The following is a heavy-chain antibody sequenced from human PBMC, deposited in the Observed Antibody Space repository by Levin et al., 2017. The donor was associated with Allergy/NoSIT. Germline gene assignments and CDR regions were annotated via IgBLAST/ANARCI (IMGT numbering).Heavy chain of an antibody. CDR2: ISYDGSNK. D-gene: IGHD3-10*01. J-gene: IGHJ6*02. CDR3: AKDRTYYYGSGSSTYYHYGMDV. CDR1: GFTFSSYG. Sequence: SGGSLRLSCAASGFTFSSYGMHWVRQAPGKGLEWVAVISYDGSNKYYTDSVKGRFTISRDNSKNTLYLQMNSLRPEDTAVYYCAKDRTYYYGSGSSTYYHYGMDVWGQGTTVTVSS. V-gene: IGHV3-30*18.